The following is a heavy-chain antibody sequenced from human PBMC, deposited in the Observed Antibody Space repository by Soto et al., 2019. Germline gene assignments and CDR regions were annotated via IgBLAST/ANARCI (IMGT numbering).Heavy chain of an antibody. J-gene: IGHJ5*02. CDR2: IYSTGSS. CDR3: ARDGIQLWSSGRDRFDP. CDR1: EGSISSCNYY. V-gene: IGHV4-30-4*01. D-gene: IGHD5-18*01. Sequence: SDKCRVSEGSISSCNYYRKRKNQSPGKGLEWIGYIYSTGSSYYNPSLRSRVSMSVDTSKNQFSLNLSSVTAADTAVYFCARDGIQLWSSGRDRFDPRGQGTLVTVSS.